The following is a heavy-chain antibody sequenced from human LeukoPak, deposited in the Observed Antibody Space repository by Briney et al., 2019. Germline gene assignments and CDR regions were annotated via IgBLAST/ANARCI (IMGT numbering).Heavy chain of an antibody. V-gene: IGHV4-59*01. CDR2: IYYSGST. D-gene: IGHD3-10*01. J-gene: IGHJ5*01. CDR3: ARCAPYGSGSYFWFDS. Sequence: SETLSLTCTVSGGPISSYYWSWIRQPPGKGLEWIGYIYYSGSTNYNPSLKSRVTISVDTSKNQFSLKLSSVTAADTAVYYCARCAPYGSGSYFWFDSWGQGTLVTVSS. CDR1: GGPISSYY.